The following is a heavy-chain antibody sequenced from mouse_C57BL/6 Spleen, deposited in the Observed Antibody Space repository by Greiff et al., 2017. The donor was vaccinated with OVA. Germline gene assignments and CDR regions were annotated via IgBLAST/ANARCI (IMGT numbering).Heavy chain of an antibody. V-gene: IGHV14-1*01. D-gene: IGHD2-5*01. Sequence: VQLQQSGAELVRPGASVKLSCTASGFTITDYYMHWVKQRPEQGLEWIGRIDPEDGDTEYAPKFQGKATMTADTSTSTAYLQRRSLTSEDTAVYYCTASNYGGDAMDYWGQGTSVTVSS. CDR3: TASNYGGDAMDY. CDR2: IDPEDGDT. J-gene: IGHJ4*01. CDR1: GFTITDYY.